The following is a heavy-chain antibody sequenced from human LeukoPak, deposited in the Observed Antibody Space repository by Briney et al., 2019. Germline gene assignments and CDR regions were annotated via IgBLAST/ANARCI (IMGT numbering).Heavy chain of an antibody. Sequence: GGSLRLSCTTSGFTFGNFAMTWVRQAPGKGLEWVGYIRAKAYGGTPEYAPSVKGRFSVSRDDSKSIAYLQMNSLRLEDTAVYYCTRGSGRYEFWGQGTLVTVS. D-gene: IGHD2-15*01. CDR2: IRAKAYGGTP. CDR3: TRGSGRYEF. CDR1: GFTFGNFA. V-gene: IGHV3-49*04. J-gene: IGHJ4*02.